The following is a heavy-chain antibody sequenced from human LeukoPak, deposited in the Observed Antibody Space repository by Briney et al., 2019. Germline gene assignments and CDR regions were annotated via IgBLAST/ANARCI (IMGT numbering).Heavy chain of an antibody. Sequence: GGSLRLSCAASGFTFSSYWTSWVRQAPGKGLEWVANIKQDGSEKYYVDSVKGRFTISRDNAKNSLYLQMNSLRAEDTAVYFCAKRGVVIRVILVGFHKEAYYFDYWGQGTLVTVSS. D-gene: IGHD3-22*01. CDR1: GFTFSSYW. CDR2: IKQDGSEK. CDR3: AKRGVVIRVILVGFHKEAYYFDY. J-gene: IGHJ4*02. V-gene: IGHV3-7*03.